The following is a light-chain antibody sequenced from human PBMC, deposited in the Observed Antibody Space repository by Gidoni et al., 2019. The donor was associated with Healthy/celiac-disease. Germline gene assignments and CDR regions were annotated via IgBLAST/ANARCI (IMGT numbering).Light chain of an antibody. J-gene: IGKJ2*04. CDR2: AAS. Sequence: DIQLTQSPSFLSASVGDRVTMTCWASQGISSYLAWYQQKPGKATKLLIYAASTLQSGVPSRFSGSGSGTEFTLTISSLQPEDFATYYCQQLNSYPCSFGQVTKLEIK. V-gene: IGKV1-9*01. CDR3: QQLNSYPCS. CDR1: QGISSY.